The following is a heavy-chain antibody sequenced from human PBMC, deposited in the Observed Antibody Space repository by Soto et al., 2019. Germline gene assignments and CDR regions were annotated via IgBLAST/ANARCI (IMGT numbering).Heavy chain of an antibody. Sequence: QVQLVESGGGLVKPGGSLRLSCAASGFTFSDYYMSWIRQAPGKGLEWGSYISSSGSTIYYADSVKGRFTISRDNAKNSLYLQMNSLRAEDTAVYYCARDSDSSSSRYYYYGMDVWGQGTTVTVSS. J-gene: IGHJ6*02. V-gene: IGHV3-11*01. CDR1: GFTFSDYY. CDR3: ARDSDSSSSRYYYYGMDV. CDR2: ISSSGSTI. D-gene: IGHD6-6*01.